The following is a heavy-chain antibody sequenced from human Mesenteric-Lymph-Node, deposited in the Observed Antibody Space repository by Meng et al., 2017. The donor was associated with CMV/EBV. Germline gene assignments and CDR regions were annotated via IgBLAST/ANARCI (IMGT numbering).Heavy chain of an antibody. D-gene: IGHD3-3*01. CDR1: FSGYY. CDR3: ARGTITIFGVVITRGQGFDP. Sequence: FSGYYWSWIRQHPGKGLEWIGEINHSGSTNYNPSLKSRVTISVDTSKNQFSLKLSSVTAADTAVYYCARGTITIFGVVITRGQGFDPWGQGTLVTVSS. J-gene: IGHJ5*02. V-gene: IGHV4-34*01. CDR2: INHSGST.